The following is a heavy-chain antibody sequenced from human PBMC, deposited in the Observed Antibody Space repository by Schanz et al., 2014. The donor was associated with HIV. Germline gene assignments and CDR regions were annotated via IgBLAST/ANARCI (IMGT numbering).Heavy chain of an antibody. V-gene: IGHV1-18*01. CDR3: ARGARYGMDV. J-gene: IGHJ6*02. CDR2: ISNYIGNT. Sequence: QVQLVQSGAEVKKPGASVTVSCKASGYTFTNYAINWVRQAPGQGLEWMGWISNYIGNTDYAQNLQGRVTMTADTFTNIAYMELRSLRSDDTAVYYCARGARYGMDVWGQGTAVTVSS. CDR1: GYTFTNYA.